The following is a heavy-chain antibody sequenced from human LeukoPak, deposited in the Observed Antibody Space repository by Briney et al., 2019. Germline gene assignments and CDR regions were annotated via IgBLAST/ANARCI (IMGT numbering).Heavy chain of an antibody. CDR2: IYYSGST. CDR3: ARAQCSSGWYGGATGDY. J-gene: IGHJ4*02. D-gene: IGHD6-19*01. CDR1: GGSISSYY. V-gene: IGHV4-59*01. Sequence: PSETLSLTCTVSGGSISSYYWSWIRQPPGKGLEWIGYIYYSGSTNYNPSLKSRVTISVDTSKNQFSLKLSSVTAADTAVYYCARAQCSSGWYGGATGDYWGQGTLVTVSS.